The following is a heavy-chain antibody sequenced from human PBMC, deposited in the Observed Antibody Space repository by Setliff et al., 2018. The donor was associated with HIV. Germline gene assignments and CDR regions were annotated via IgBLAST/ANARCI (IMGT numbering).Heavy chain of an antibody. D-gene: IGHD3-22*01. Sequence: SETLSLTCTVSGYSISSGYYWGWIRQPPGKGLEWIGSIYHSGTTYYNPSLKSRVTISVDTSKNQFSLKLSSVTAADTAVYYCAREVDYYDSSRYLLLYYFDSWGQGTLVTVSS. CDR3: AREVDYYDSSRYLLLYYFDS. CDR1: GYSISSGYY. V-gene: IGHV4-38-2*02. J-gene: IGHJ4*02. CDR2: IYHSGTT.